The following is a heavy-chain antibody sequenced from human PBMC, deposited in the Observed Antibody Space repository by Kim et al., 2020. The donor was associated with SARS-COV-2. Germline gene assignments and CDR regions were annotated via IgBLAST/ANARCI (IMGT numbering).Heavy chain of an antibody. CDR2: ISYDGSNK. Sequence: GGSLRLSCAASGFTFSSYAMHWVRQAPGKGLEWVAVISYDGSNKYYADSVKGRFTISRDNSKNTLYLQMNSLRAEDTAVYYCARGVAAPVQDYWGQGTLV. D-gene: IGHD6-13*01. J-gene: IGHJ4*02. CDR3: ARGVAAPVQDY. CDR1: GFTFSSYA. V-gene: IGHV3-30*04.